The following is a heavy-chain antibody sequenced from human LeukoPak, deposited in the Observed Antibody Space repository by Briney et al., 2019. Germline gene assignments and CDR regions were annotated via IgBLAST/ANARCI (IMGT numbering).Heavy chain of an antibody. V-gene: IGHV3-7*01. J-gene: IGHJ6*03. D-gene: IGHD3-16*01. CDR3: ARDGGPSYYYYYMDV. Sequence: GGSLRLSCTASGFTFSSYWMSWVRQAPGRGLEWVANIKQDGSEKYYVDSVKGRFTISRDNAKNSLYLQMNSLRVEDTAVYYCARDGGPSYYYYYMDVWGKGTTVTVSS. CDR2: IKQDGSEK. CDR1: GFTFSSYW.